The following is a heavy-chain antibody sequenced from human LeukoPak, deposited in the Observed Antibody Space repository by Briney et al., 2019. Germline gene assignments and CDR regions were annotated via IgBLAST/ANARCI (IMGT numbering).Heavy chain of an antibody. V-gene: IGHV4-59*01. Sequence: SETLSLTCTVSGGSISSYYWSWIRQPPGKGLERIGYIYYSGSTNYNPSLKSRVTISVDTSKNQFSLKLSSVTAADTAVYYCARLSGYYYSPWYFDYWGQGTLVTVSS. CDR2: IYYSGST. D-gene: IGHD3-22*01. J-gene: IGHJ4*02. CDR1: GGSISSYY. CDR3: ARLSGYYYSPWYFDY.